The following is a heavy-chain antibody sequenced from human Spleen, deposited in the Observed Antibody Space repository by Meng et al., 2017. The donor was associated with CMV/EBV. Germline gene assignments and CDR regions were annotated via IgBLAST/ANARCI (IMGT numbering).Heavy chain of an antibody. Sequence: CVVSGLTFSSYGMHWARQAPGKGLEWVAIIWYDGSTQNYADSVKGRFTISRDNSKDTLYLQMNSLRTEDTAVYYCGKGGGLAVAATEYWGQGTLVTVSS. D-gene: IGHD6-19*01. CDR1: GLTFSSYG. J-gene: IGHJ4*02. CDR2: IWYDGSTQ. V-gene: IGHV3-33*01. CDR3: GKGGGLAVAATEY.